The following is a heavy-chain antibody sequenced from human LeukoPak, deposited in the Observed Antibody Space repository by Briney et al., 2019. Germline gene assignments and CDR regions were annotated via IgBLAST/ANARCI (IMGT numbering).Heavy chain of an antibody. CDR3: ASLNPAQDAFNI. J-gene: IGHJ3*02. CDR2: IYSSGST. CDR1: GGSISSYC. V-gene: IGHV4-4*07. Sequence: SETLSLTCTVSGGSISSYCWSWIRQPAGKGLEWIGHIYSSGSTNYNPSLKSRITMSVDTSKNHFSLKLSSVTAADTAVYYCASLNPAQDAFNIWGQGTMVTVSS.